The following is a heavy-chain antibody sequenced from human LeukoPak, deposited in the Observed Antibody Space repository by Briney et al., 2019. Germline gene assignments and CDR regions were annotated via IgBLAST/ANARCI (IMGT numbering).Heavy chain of an antibody. CDR3: ARLPVVPAAMIQDY. D-gene: IGHD2-2*01. J-gene: IGHJ4*02. V-gene: IGHV1-2*06. Sequence: SVKVCCEASGYTFTGYVILWVRQAPGQALEPISRINPNSGGTNYAHKFQGRVTMTRDTSISTAYMELSRLRSDDPAVYYCARLPVVPAAMIQDYWGQGTLVTVSS. CDR2: INPNSGGT. CDR1: GYTFTGYV.